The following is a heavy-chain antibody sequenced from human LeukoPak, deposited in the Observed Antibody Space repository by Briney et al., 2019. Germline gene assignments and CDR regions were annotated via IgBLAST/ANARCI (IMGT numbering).Heavy chain of an antibody. CDR2: IYTSGSA. D-gene: IGHD5-24*01. V-gene: IGHV4-4*07. J-gene: IGHJ3*01. CDR1: GASISTYY. Sequence: PSETLSLTCTVSGASISTYYWSWIRQPAGNGLEWIVRIYTSGSANNNPSLNTRVFMSVDTSKSQVSLRLSSVTAAHTAMYYCASRGDGKNYDAFDVWGQGTMVTVSS. CDR3: ASRGDGKNYDAFDV.